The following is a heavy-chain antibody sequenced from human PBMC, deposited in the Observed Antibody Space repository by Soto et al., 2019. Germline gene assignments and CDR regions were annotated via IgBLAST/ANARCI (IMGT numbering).Heavy chain of an antibody. CDR3: ASQTPDSSGWYWHY. CDR1: GYTFTSYA. D-gene: IGHD6-19*01. V-gene: IGHV7-4-1*02. J-gene: IGHJ4*02. CDR2: INTNTGNP. Sequence: ASVKVSCKASGYTFTSYAMNWVRQAPGQGLEWMGWINTNTGNPTYAQGFTGRFVFSLDTSVSTAYLQISSLKSEDTAVYCCASQTPDSSGWYWHYWGQGTLVTVSS.